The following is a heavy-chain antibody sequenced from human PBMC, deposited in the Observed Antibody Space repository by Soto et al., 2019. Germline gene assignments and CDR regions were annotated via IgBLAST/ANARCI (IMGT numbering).Heavy chain of an antibody. CDR2: IYHSGST. J-gene: IGHJ4*02. CDR1: GGSISSGGYS. CDR3: ASAGGLGAVAADY. V-gene: IGHV4-30-2*01. D-gene: IGHD6-19*01. Sequence: QLQLQESGSGLVKPSQTLSLTCAVSGGSISSGGYSWSWIRQPPGKGLEWIGYIYHSGSTYYNPSPKRRVTIPVASSKNPFSLKRSSVTAADTAVYSCASAGGLGAVAADYWGQGTLVTVSS.